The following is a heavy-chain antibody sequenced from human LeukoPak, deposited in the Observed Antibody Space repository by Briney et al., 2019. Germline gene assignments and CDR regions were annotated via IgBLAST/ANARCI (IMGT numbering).Heavy chain of an antibody. J-gene: IGHJ4*02. CDR2: IHYSGST. Sequence: PSETLSLTCTVSGGSISSYYWSWIRQPPGKGLEWIGYIHYSGSTNYNPSLKSRVTISVYTSKNQVSLKLSCVTAADTAVYYCARRPDGDYFDYWGQGTLVTVSS. D-gene: IGHD4-17*01. CDR3: ARRPDGDYFDY. V-gene: IGHV4-59*01. CDR1: GGSISSYY.